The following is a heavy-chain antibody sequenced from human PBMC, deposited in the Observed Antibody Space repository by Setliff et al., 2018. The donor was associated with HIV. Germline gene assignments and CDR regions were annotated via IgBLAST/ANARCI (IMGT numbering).Heavy chain of an antibody. CDR3: SRDRSATWTPTTY. V-gene: IGHV1-18*01. CDR2: IGAYNGDT. Sequence: ASVKVSCKASGYTFVDDGITWVRQAPGQGLEWMGWIGAYNGDTKYAQKFQDRVTMTIDTSASTAYMELRSLTSDDTAMYYCSRDRSATWTPTTYWGQGTLVTVYS. CDR1: GYTFVDDG. D-gene: IGHD6-25*01. J-gene: IGHJ4*02.